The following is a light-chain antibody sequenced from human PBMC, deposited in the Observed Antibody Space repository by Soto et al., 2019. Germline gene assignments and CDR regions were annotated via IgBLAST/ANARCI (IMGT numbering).Light chain of an antibody. V-gene: IGKV3-11*01. CDR2: ATS. CDR3: QQRYNWPVT. J-gene: IGKJ5*01. Sequence: IVFTQSPSTLSLSPGQRATLSCTASQSITNYVGWYQQKPGQAPKLLIYATSNRATGIPARFSGSGSGTDFTLTISSLEPEDFSVYYCQQRYNWPVTFGQGTRLEIK. CDR1: QSITNY.